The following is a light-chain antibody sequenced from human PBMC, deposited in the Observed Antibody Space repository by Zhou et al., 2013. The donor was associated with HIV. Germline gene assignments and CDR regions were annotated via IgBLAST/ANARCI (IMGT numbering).Light chain of an antibody. Sequence: QSALTQPASVSGSPGQSITISCTGTSSDVGNYNYVSWYQQHPGKAPKLMIYDVSNRPSGVSNRFSGSKSGHTASLTISGLQAEDEADYYCSSYTSSSTLVVFGGGTKLTVL. V-gene: IGLV2-14*03. CDR2: DVS. CDR1: SSDVGNYNY. CDR3: SSYTSSSTLVV. J-gene: IGLJ2*01.